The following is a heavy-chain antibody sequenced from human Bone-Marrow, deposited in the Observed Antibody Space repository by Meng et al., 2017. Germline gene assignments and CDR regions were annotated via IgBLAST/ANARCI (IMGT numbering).Heavy chain of an antibody. Sequence: VQLVQSGAEVNKPGASVKVSCKASGYTFPDYWLHWVRRAPGQGLEWMGRINPKSGDTHYAQRFQGRVTMTGDTSISTAYMELSGLRSDDTAMYYCARDEDISAAGKLFGDYWGQGTLVTVSS. CDR2: INPKSGDT. J-gene: IGHJ4*02. D-gene: IGHD6-13*01. CDR1: GYTFPDYW. CDR3: ARDEDISAAGKLFGDY. V-gene: IGHV1-2*06.